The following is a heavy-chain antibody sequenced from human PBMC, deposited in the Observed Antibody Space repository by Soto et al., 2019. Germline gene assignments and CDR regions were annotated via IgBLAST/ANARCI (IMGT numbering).Heavy chain of an antibody. D-gene: IGHD3-3*01. CDR2: ISAYNGNT. CDR1: GYTFTSYG. J-gene: IGHJ4*02. CDR3: ARGRKGVVKQVHFDY. V-gene: IGHV1-18*01. Sequence: ASVKVSCKASGYTFTSYGISWVRQAPGQGLEWMGWISAYNGNTNYAQKLQGRVTMTTDTSTSTAYMELRSLRSDDTAVYYCARGRKGVVKQVHFDYWGQGTLVTVPS.